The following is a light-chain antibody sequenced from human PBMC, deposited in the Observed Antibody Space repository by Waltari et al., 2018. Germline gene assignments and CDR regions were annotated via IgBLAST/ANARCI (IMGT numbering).Light chain of an antibody. CDR3: QQYNNWPPWT. CDR1: QSVSAN. Sequence: EITMTQSPGTLSVSPGEKATLSCRASQSVSANIAWYQQKPGQAPRPLIYGASTRAPGIPARLSGSGSGTEFTLTISSVQSEDFGLYYCQQYNNWPPWTFGQGTKVDIK. J-gene: IGKJ1*01. V-gene: IGKV3-15*01. CDR2: GAS.